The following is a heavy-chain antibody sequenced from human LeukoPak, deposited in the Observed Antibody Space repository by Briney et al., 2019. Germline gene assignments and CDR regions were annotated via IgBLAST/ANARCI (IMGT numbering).Heavy chain of an antibody. CDR1: GYTFTSYD. V-gene: IGHV1-8*01. CDR2: MNPNIGNT. D-gene: IGHD3-22*01. CDR3: ARPYYSASSGYSLEH. Sequence: GASVKVSCKASGYTFTSYDINWVRQATGQGLEWMGWMNPNIGNTGYAQKFQGRVTMTTNTSISTAYMELRPLRSEDPHVYYCARPYYSASSGYSLEHWGQGTLVTLFS. J-gene: IGHJ1*01.